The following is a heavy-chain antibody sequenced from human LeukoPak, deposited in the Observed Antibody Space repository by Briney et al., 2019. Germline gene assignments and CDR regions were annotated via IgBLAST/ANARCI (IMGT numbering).Heavy chain of an antibody. Sequence: GALRLSCAASRFTFSSYAMHWVRQAPGKGLEWVAVISYDGSNKYYADSVKGRFTISRDNSKNTLYLQMNSLRAEDTAVYYCAKERRGVFDYWGQGTLVTVSS. CDR1: RFTFSSYA. CDR3: AKERRGVFDY. V-gene: IGHV3-30*04. D-gene: IGHD3-10*01. J-gene: IGHJ4*02. CDR2: ISYDGSNK.